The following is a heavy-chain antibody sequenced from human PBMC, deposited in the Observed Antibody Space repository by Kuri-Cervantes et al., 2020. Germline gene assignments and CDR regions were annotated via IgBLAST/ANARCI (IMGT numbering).Heavy chain of an antibody. CDR1: GFTFSKYW. D-gene: IGHD4-23*01. CDR3: AKAITTVVTPGFDY. J-gene: IGHJ4*02. Sequence: GESLKISCEGSGFTFSKYWMHWVRQAPGKGLVWVSRINSDGSTTNYADSVKGRFTISRDNAKNSLYLQMNSLRDEDTALYYCAKAITTVVTPGFDYWGQGTLVTVSS. CDR2: INSDGSTT. V-gene: IGHV3-74*01.